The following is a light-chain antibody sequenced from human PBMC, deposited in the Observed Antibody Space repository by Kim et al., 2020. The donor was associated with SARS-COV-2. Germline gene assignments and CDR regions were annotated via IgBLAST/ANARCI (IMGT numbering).Light chain of an antibody. CDR2: YKSDSDK. CDR3: MIWHSSAYV. CDR1: SGINVGTYR. Sequence: QPVLTQPSSLSASPGASASLTCTLRSGINVGTYRIYWYQQKPGSPPQYLLRYKSDSDKQQGSGVPSRFSGSKDASANAGILFISGLQSEDEADYYCMIWHSSAYVFGTGTKVTVL. V-gene: IGLV5-45*03. J-gene: IGLJ1*01.